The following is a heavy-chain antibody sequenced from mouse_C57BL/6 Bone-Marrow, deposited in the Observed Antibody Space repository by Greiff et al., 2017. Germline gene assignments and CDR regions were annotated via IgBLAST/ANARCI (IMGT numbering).Heavy chain of an antibody. V-gene: IGHV2-2*01. CDR1: GFSLTSYG. J-gene: IGHJ4*01. D-gene: IGHD1-1*01. CDR3: ARNSTITTVVAGDAMDY. Sequence: VQLQQSGPGLVQPSQSLSITCTVSGFSLTSYGVHWVRQSPGKGLEWLGVIWSGGSTDYNAAFISRLSISKDNSKSQVFFKMNSLQADDTAIYYCARNSTITTVVAGDAMDYGGQGTSVTVSS. CDR2: IWSGGST.